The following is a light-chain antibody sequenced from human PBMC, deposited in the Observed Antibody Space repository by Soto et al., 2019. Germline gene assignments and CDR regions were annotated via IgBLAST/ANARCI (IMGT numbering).Light chain of an antibody. CDR3: QQYNSYSPRT. V-gene: IGKV1-5*01. CDR2: DAS. Sequence: DIQMTQSPSTLSASVGDRVTITCRANQSISSRLAWYQQKPGKAPKLLIYDASSLESGVPSRFSGSGSGTEFTLSISSLQPDDFATYYCQQYNSYSPRTFGQGTKVDIK. J-gene: IGKJ1*01. CDR1: QSISSR.